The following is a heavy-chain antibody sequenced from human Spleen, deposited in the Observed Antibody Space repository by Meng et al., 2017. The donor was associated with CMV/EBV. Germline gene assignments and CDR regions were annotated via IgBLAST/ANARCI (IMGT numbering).Heavy chain of an antibody. CDR3: ARPFDAFDI. Sequence: ESLKISCAASGFSFNTYPMSWVRQAPGKGLEWIGHIDHSGSTNYNPSLKGRVSISIDTSKNQFSLKLSSVTAADTAVYYCARPFDAFDIWGQGTKVTVSS. V-gene: IGHV4-34*01. J-gene: IGHJ3*02. CDR2: IDHSGST. CDR1: GFSFNTYP.